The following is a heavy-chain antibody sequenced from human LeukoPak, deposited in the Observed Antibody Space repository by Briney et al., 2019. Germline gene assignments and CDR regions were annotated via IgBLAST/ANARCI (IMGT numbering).Heavy chain of an antibody. CDR3: ATPIRGYSYAHDAFDI. Sequence: SETLSLTCTVSGGSISSGDYYWSWIRQPPGKGLEWIGYIYYSGSTYYNPSLKSRVTISVDTSKNQFSLKLSSVTAADTAVYYCATPIRGYSYAHDAFDIWGQGTMVTVSS. CDR1: GGSISSGDYY. D-gene: IGHD5-18*01. J-gene: IGHJ3*02. CDR2: IYYSGST. V-gene: IGHV4-30-4*01.